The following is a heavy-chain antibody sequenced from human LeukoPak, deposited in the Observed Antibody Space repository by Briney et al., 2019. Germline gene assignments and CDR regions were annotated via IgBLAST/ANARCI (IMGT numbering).Heavy chain of an antibody. J-gene: IGHJ4*02. CDR3: ARTKSTLANLFNY. CDR1: GFTFSSYS. D-gene: IGHD4/OR15-4a*01. Sequence: GGSLRLSCAASGFTFSSYSMNWVRQAPGKGLEWVSYISSSSSTIYYADSVKGRFTISRDNAKNSLYLQMNSLRAEDTAVYYCARTKSTLANLFNYWGQGTLVTVSS. V-gene: IGHV3-48*01. CDR2: ISSSSSTI.